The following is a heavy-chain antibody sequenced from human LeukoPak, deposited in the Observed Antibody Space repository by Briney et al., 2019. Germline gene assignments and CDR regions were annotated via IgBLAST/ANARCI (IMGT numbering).Heavy chain of an antibody. CDR2: IYYSGST. CDR3: ARHLYSNNEGEFDY. CDR1: GGSISSSSYY. D-gene: IGHD4-11*01. V-gene: IGHV4-39*01. Sequence: PSETLSLTCTVSGGSISSSSYYWGWIRQPPGKGLEWIGSIYYSGSTYYNPSLKSRVTISVDTSNNRFSLKLSSVGAADTAVYYCARHLYSNNEGEFDYWGQGTLVTVSS. J-gene: IGHJ4*02.